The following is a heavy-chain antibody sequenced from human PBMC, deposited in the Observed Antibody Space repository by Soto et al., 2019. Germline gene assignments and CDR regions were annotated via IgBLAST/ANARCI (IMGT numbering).Heavy chain of an antibody. D-gene: IGHD3-10*01. V-gene: IGHV4-31*03. J-gene: IGHJ4*02. CDR1: GGSISNGGYY. Sequence: QVQLQESGPGLVKPSQTLSLTCTVSGGSISNGGYYWSWIRQHPGKGLEWIGYIYFSGSTYYNPSLKSRVTISVDTSKNQFSLELSSVTAADTAVYYCALNLARGVIQTFDYWGQGTLVTVSS. CDR2: IYFSGST. CDR3: ALNLARGVIQTFDY.